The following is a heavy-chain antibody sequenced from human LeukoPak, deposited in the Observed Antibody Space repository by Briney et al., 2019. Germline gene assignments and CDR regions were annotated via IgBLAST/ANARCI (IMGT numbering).Heavy chain of an antibody. CDR3: ARRTFFDY. J-gene: IGHJ4*02. V-gene: IGHV3-23*01. CDR2: ISGSGGST. CDR1: GFTVSSNY. Sequence: GGSLRLSCAASGFTVSSNYISWVRQAPGKGLEWVSAISGSGGSTYYADSVKGRFTISRDNSKNTLYLQMNSLRAEDTAVYYCARRTFFDYWGQGTLVTVSS.